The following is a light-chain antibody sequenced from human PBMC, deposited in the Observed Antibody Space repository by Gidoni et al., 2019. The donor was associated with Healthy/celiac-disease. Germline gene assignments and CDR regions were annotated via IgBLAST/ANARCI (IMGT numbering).Light chain of an antibody. CDR2: WAS. CDR1: QSVLYSSHNKNY. Sequence: DIVMTQSPDSLAVSLGARATINCKSSQSVLYSSHNKNYLAWYQQKPGQPPKLLIYWASTRESGVPDRFSGSGSGTDFTLTISSLQAEDVAVYYCQQYYSTLTFGQGTKLEIK. V-gene: IGKV4-1*01. J-gene: IGKJ2*01. CDR3: QQYYSTLT.